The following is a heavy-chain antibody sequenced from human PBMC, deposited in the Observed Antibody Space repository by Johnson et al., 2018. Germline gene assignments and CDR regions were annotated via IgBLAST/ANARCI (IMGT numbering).Heavy chain of an antibody. CDR1: GFTLSSYV. CDR3: VGSGYEYACDI. J-gene: IGHJ3*02. V-gene: IGHV3-30*03. CDR2: ISYDGSKK. Sequence: QVQLVESGGGVVQPGRSLRLSCAASGFTLSSYVMHWVRQAPGKGLEWVAVISYDGSKKYYVDSVKGRFTISRDNSKNTLYLQMNSLIAEDTAGYSCVGSGYEYACDIWRQGTMVTVSS. D-gene: IGHD5-12*01.